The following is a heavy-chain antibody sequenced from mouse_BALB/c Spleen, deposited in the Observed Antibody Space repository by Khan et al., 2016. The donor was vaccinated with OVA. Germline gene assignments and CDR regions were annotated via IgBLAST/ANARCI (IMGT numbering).Heavy chain of an antibody. Sequence: VQLKESGPELMKPGASVKISCKASGYSFTTYYLHWVMQSHGESLEWIGYVDPFSGGTTYNQKFKGKATLTVDKSSTPAYMHLSNLTSEDSAVYFCTRHGYVAWVTYWGQGTLVTVSA. V-gene: IGHV1S135*01. D-gene: IGHD2-2*01. CDR2: VDPFSGGT. CDR1: GYSFTTYY. J-gene: IGHJ3*01. CDR3: TRHGYVAWVTY.